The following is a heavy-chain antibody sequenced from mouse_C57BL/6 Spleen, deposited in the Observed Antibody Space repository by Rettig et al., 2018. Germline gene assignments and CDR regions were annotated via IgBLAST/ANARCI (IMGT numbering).Heavy chain of an antibody. V-gene: IGHV8-12*01. CDR3: ARRGRYDHAMDY. CDR2: IYWDDDK. D-gene: IGHD2-3*01. J-gene: IGHJ4*01. Sequence: WIRQPSGKGLEWLAHIYWDDDKRYNPSLKSRLTISKDTSRNQVFLKITSVDTADTATYYCARRGRYDHAMDYWGQGTSVTVSS.